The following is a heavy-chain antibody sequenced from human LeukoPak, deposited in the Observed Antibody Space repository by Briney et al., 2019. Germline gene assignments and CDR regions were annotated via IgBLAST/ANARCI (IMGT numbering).Heavy chain of an antibody. D-gene: IGHD3-9*01. J-gene: IGHJ6*03. Sequence: SETLSLTCTVSGVSISSYYWSWIRQPPGKGLEWIGFIYYSGSTNYNPSLKSRVTMSVDTSKNQFSLKLSSVTAADTAVYYCAREAGKYYDILTGYYWSYYYYYMDVWGKGTTVTISS. CDR1: GVSISSYY. CDR3: AREAGKYYDILTGYYWSYYYYYMDV. V-gene: IGHV4-59*12. CDR2: IYYSGST.